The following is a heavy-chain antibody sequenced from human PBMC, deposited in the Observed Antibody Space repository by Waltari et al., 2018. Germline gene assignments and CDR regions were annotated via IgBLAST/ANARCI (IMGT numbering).Heavy chain of an antibody. CDR1: GYSISSGYY. J-gene: IGHJ3*02. V-gene: IGHV4-38-2*01. D-gene: IGHD2-15*01. CDR2: IYHSGCT. CDR3: ARLGGMGAFDI. Sequence: QVQLQESGPGLVKPSETLSLTCAVSGYSISSGYYWGWIRQPPGKGLEWIGSIYHSGCTYYNPSLKSRVTISVDTSKNQFSLKLSSVTAADTAVYYCARLGGMGAFDIWGQGTMVTVSS.